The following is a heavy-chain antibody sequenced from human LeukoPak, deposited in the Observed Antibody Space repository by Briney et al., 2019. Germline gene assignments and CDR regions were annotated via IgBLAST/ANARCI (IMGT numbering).Heavy chain of an antibody. Sequence: PSETLSLTCTVSGGSISSSSYYWGWLRQPPGKGLEWIGSIYYSGSTYYNPSLKSRVTISVDTSKNQFSLKLSSVTAADTAVYYCARGQYCTNGVCLFDPWDQGTLVTVSS. CDR3: ARGQYCTNGVCLFDP. D-gene: IGHD2-8*01. J-gene: IGHJ5*02. V-gene: IGHV4-39*07. CDR2: IYYSGST. CDR1: GGSISSSSYY.